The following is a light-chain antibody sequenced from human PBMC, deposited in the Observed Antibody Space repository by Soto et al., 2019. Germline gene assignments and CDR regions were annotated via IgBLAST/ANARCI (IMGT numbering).Light chain of an antibody. CDR3: SSYTSSTTPYV. CDR2: DVN. V-gene: IGLV2-14*01. J-gene: IGLJ1*01. Sequence: QSLLTQPASVSGSPGQSITISCTGTSGDVGGYDSVSWYQQHPGKAPKLIIYDVNNRPSGVSHRFSGSKSGNTASLTISGLQAEDEADFYCSSYTSSTTPYVFGTGSKVTAL. CDR1: SGDVGGYDS.